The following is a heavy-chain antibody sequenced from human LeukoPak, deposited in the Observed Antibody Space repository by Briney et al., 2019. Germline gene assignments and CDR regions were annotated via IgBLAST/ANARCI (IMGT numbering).Heavy chain of an antibody. CDR1: GFTFSNAW. V-gene: IGHV3-48*01. CDR3: AIIYLIVGATTFDY. D-gene: IGHD1-26*01. J-gene: IGHJ4*02. CDR2: ISSSSSTI. Sequence: PGGSLRLSCAASGFTFSNAWMSWVRQAPGKGLEWVSYISSSSSTIYYADSVKGRFTISRDNAKNSLYLQMNSLRAEDTAVYYCAIIYLIVGATTFDYWGQGTLVTVSS.